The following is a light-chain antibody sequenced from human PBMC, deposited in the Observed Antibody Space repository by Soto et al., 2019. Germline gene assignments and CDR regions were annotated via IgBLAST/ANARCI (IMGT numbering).Light chain of an antibody. CDR2: DAS. J-gene: IGKJ4*01. CDR1: QSVNSY. Sequence: EIVLTQSPATLSLSPGERATLSCRASQSVNSYLAWYQQQPGQAPRLLIYDASNRATGIPARFSGSGSGTDFTLTISSLEPEDFAVYYCQQRSNWLTFGGGTKVEIK. V-gene: IGKV3-11*01. CDR3: QQRSNWLT.